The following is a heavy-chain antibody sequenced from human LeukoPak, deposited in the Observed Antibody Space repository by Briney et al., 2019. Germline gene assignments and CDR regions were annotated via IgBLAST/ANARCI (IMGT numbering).Heavy chain of an antibody. J-gene: IGHJ5*02. CDR1: GGSISSYY. CDR2: IYYSGST. CDR3: ARGPVTTSGNCFDP. Sequence: SETLSLTCTVSGGSISSYYWSWIRQPPGKGLEWIGYIYYSGSTNYNPSLKSRVTISVDTSKNQFSLKLSSVTAADTAVYYCARGPVTTSGNCFDPWAREPWSPSPQ. D-gene: IGHD4-17*01. V-gene: IGHV4-59*08.